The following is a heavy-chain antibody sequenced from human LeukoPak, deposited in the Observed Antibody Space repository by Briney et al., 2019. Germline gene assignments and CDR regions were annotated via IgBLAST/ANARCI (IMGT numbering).Heavy chain of an antibody. V-gene: IGHV3-48*04. CDR2: ISSSGSTI. J-gene: IGHJ5*02. CDR1: GFTFSSYS. Sequence: GGSLRLSCAASGFTFSSYSMNWVRQAPGKGLEWVSYISSSGSTIYYADSVKGRFTISRDNAKNSLYLQVNSLRAEDTAVYYCARVPVKLLGYCSGGSCYGWFDPWGQGTLVTVSS. CDR3: ARVPVKLLGYCSGGSCYGWFDP. D-gene: IGHD2-15*01.